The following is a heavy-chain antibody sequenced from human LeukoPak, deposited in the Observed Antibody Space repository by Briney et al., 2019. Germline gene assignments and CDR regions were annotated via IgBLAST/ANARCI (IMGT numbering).Heavy chain of an antibody. CDR3: ARVRDSGSYYGY. V-gene: IGHV1-2*02. Sequence: ASVKVSCKASGYTFTGYYMHWVRQAPGQGLEWMGWINPNSGGTIYAQKFQGRVTMTRDTSISTAYMGLSRLISDDTAVYYCARVRDSGSYYGYWGQGTLVTVSS. CDR2: INPNSGGT. D-gene: IGHD1-26*01. J-gene: IGHJ4*02. CDR1: GYTFTGYY.